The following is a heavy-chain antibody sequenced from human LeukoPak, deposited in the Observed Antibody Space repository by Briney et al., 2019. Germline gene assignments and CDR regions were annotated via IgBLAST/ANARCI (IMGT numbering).Heavy chain of an antibody. J-gene: IGHJ6*03. D-gene: IGHD2/OR15-2a*01. CDR3: ARDFEGVHRTTNSYTYYYYMDV. CDR1: GFSVTSKY. CDR2: IYIDGNT. Sequence: GVSLRLSCAASGFSVTSKYMNWVRQAPGKGLEWVSVIYIDGNTYYADSVKGRFTISRDNSKNTVYLQMNSLRAEDTAVYYCARDFEGVHRTTNSYTYYYYMDVWGKGTTVIVSS. V-gene: IGHV3-53*01.